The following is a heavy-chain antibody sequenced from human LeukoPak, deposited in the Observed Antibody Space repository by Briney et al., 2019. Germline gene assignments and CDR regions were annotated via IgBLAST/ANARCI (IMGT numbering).Heavy chain of an antibody. Sequence: SETLSLTCAVYGGSFSGYYWSWIRQPPGKGLEWIGEINHSGSTNYNPSLKSRVTISVDTSKNQFSLKLSSVTAADTAVYYCVSGGSCYSCYWGQGTLVTVSS. CDR3: VSGGSCYSCY. CDR1: GGSFSGYY. CDR2: INHSGST. J-gene: IGHJ4*02. D-gene: IGHD2-15*01. V-gene: IGHV4-34*01.